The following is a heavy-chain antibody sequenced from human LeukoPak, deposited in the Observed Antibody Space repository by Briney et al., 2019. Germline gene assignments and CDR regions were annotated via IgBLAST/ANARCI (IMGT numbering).Heavy chain of an antibody. J-gene: IGHJ4*02. Sequence: GGSLRLSCAASGFTFSNYAMTWVRQAPGRGLEWVSGISDSGRSTYYADSVKGRFTISRDNSKNTLFLQMNSLRAEDTAVYYCANSLVPAAIEEGMDYWGQGTLVTVSS. CDR3: ANSLVPAAIEEGMDY. CDR2: ISDSGRST. V-gene: IGHV3-23*01. CDR1: GFTFSNYA. D-gene: IGHD2-2*01.